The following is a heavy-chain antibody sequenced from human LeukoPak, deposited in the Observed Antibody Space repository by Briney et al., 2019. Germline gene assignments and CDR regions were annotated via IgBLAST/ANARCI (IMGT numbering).Heavy chain of an antibody. CDR1: GYTLTELS. CDR3: ATRRTAGTPFDY. V-gene: IGHV1-24*01. J-gene: IGHJ4*02. D-gene: IGHD1-1*01. CDR2: FDPEDGET. Sequence: ASVKVSCKVSGYTLTELSMHWVRQAPGKGLEWMGGFDPEDGETIYAQKFQGRVTMTEDTSTDKAYMELSSLRSEDTAVYYCATRRTAGTPFDYWGQGTLVTVSS.